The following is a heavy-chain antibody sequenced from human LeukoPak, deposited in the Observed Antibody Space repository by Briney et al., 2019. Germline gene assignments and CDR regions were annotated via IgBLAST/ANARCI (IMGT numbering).Heavy chain of an antibody. D-gene: IGHD2-2*01. CDR2: ISWNSGDI. J-gene: IGHJ4*02. Sequence: PGGSLRLPCAASGFTFDDFALHWVRHAPGKGLEWVSGISWNSGDIDYADSVKGRFTISRDNAKNSLYLQMNSLRAEDTALYYCAKGSDQLPYYFDYWGQGTLVTGSS. CDR3: AKGSDQLPYYFDY. V-gene: IGHV3-9*01. CDR1: GFTFDDFA.